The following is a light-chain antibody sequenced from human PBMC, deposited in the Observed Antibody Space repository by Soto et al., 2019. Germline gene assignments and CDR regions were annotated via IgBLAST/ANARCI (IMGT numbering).Light chain of an antibody. CDR2: EVS. J-gene: IGLJ1*01. CDR1: SSEVVGYNY. CDR3: SSFTNTITRYA. V-gene: IGLV2-14*01. Sequence: QSALTQPASVSGSPGQSITISCTGTSSEVVGYNYVSWFQHHPGKAPKLIIYEVSYRPSGVSNRFSGSKSGDTASLTISGLQAEDEADYYCSSFTNTITRYAFGTGTKVTVL.